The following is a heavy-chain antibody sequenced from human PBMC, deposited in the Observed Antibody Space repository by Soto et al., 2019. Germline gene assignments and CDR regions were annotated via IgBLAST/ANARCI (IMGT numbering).Heavy chain of an antibody. CDR2: INPRGGST. V-gene: IGHV1-46*01. CDR1: GYTFSSYY. CDR3: ARGNTYGSGNYAKIAP. D-gene: IGHD3-10*01. J-gene: IGHJ5*02. Sequence: QVQLVQSGSEVMKHGASVRVSCKTSGYTFSSYYLHWVRQAPGQGLEWMGIINPRGGSTSYAQKFKGRVTMTRDTSTRTVYLELSSLRSEDTAVYYCARGNTYGSGNYAKIAPWGQGTLVTVSS.